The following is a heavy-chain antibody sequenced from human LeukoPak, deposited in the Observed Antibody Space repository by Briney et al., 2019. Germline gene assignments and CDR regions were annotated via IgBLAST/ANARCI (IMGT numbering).Heavy chain of an antibody. CDR3: ARPALMASRDYYFDY. CDR1: GYSFTNYW. D-gene: IGHD4-17*01. J-gene: IGHJ4*02. Sequence: GESLKISCKGSGYSFTNYWIGWVRTMPGKGRAWMGIIYPGDSDTRYSPSFQGQVTISADKSINTAYLQWSSLKASDTAMYFCARPALMASRDYYFDYWGQGTLVTVSS. V-gene: IGHV5-51*01. CDR2: IYPGDSDT.